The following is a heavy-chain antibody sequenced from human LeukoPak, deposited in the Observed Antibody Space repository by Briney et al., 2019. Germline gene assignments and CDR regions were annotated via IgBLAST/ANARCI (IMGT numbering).Heavy chain of an antibody. CDR1: GGSISSGSYY. CDR3: ARGALGNTAMAPFDY. V-gene: IGHV4-61*02. CDR2: IYTSGST. J-gene: IGHJ4*02. Sequence: SQTLSLTCTVSGGSISSGSYYWSWIGQPAGKGLEWIGRIYTSGSTNYNPSLKSRVTISVDTSKNQFSLKPSSVTAADTAVYYCARGALGNTAMAPFDYWGQGTLVTVSS. D-gene: IGHD5-18*01.